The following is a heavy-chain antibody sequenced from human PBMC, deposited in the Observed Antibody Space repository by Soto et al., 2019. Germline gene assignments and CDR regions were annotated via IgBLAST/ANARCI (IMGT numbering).Heavy chain of an antibody. V-gene: IGHV4-4*07. CDR2: MYISETT. CDR3: ARERAAPSWIDP. CDR1: GGSVSSNY. Sequence: SETLSLTCTVSGGSVSSNYWTWIRQSAGKGLEWIGRMYISETTDYNPSLKGRVTMSVDTSKNQFSLTLTSVTAADTAVYYCARERAAPSWIDPWGRGTLVTVSS. J-gene: IGHJ5*02. D-gene: IGHD6-6*01.